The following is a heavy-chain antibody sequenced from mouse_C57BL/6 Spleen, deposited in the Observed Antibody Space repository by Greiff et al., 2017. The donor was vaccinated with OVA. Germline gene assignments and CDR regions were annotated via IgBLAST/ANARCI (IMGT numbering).Heavy chain of an antibody. Sequence: VQLQQSGTVLARPGASVKMSCKTSGYTFTSYWMHWVKQRPGQGLEWIGAIYPGNSDTSYNQKFTGKANLTAVTSASTAYMELSSLTNEDSAVYYCTRESSEYYFDYWGQGTTLTVSS. D-gene: IGHD3-2*02. CDR1: GYTFTSYW. V-gene: IGHV1-5*01. CDR3: TRESSEYYFDY. CDR2: IYPGNSDT. J-gene: IGHJ2*01.